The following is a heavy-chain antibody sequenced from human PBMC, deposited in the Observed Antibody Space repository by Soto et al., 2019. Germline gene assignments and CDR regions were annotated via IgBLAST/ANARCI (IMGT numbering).Heavy chain of an antibody. V-gene: IGHV3-23*01. CDR3: AKGMAILHNYYAMDV. J-gene: IGHJ6*02. D-gene: IGHD3-3*01. Sequence: GGSLRLSCTASEFTFSSYTMSWVRQAPGKGLEWVSSISGSAGSIYYADSVKGRFTVSRDNSKDTLYLEMNTLRAEDTAVYYCAKGMAILHNYYAMDVWGQGTTVTVSS. CDR2: ISGSAGSI. CDR1: EFTFSSYT.